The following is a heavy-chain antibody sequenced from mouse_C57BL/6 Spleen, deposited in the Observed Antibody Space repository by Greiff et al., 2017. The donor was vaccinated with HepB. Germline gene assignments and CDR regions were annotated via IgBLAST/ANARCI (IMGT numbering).Heavy chain of an antibody. Sequence: QVQLQQSGAELVRPGASVTLSCKASGYTFTDYEMHWVKQTPVHGLEWIGAIDPETGGTAYNQKFKGKAILTADKSYSTAYMELRSLTSEDSAVYYCTRSTAPYFDVWGTGTTVTVSS. V-gene: IGHV1-15*01. CDR2: IDPETGGT. J-gene: IGHJ1*03. CDR1: GYTFTDYE. D-gene: IGHD1-2*01. CDR3: TRSTAPYFDV.